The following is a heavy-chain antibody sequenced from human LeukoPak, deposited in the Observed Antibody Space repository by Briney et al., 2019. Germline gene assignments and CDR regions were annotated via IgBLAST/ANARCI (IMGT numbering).Heavy chain of an antibody. CDR2: IYTSGST. CDR3: ARFSVAATGGFDY. CDR1: GGSISSGSYY. V-gene: IGHV4-61*02. Sequence: SETLSLTCTVSGGSISSGSYYWSWIRQPAGKGLEWIGRIYTSGSTNYNPSLKSRVTISVDTSKNQFSLKLSSVTAADTAVYYCARFSVAATGGFDYWGQGTLVTVSS. D-gene: IGHD6-19*01. J-gene: IGHJ4*02.